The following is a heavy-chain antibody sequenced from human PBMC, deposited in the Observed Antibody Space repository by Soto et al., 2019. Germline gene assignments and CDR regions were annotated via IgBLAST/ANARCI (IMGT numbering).Heavy chain of an antibody. D-gene: IGHD4-17*01. V-gene: IGHV4-39*01. CDR1: GDSISSNSNY. Sequence: WWSLSLTCTSTGDSISSNSNYWGWLPPRPGKGLVWIMSIYESGSIYNNPSLRRLITMSIDTYKDQFSLMLKPVTDEDTAQYFYARQRTTVVSQACIDVWGPGTLVTVSS. J-gene: IGHJ4*03. CDR2: IYESGSI. CDR3: ARQRTTVVSQACIDV.